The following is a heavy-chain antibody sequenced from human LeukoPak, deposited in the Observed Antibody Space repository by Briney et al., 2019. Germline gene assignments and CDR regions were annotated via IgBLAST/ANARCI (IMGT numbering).Heavy chain of an antibody. D-gene: IGHD5-18*01. CDR3: ARGRGYSYGPRNRNWFDP. CDR2: INHSGST. V-gene: IGHV4-34*01. CDR1: GGSFSGYY. Sequence: SETLSLTCAVYGGSFSGYYWSWIRQPPGKGLEWIGEINHSGSTNCNPSLKSRVTISVDTSKNQFSLKLSSVTAADTAVYYCARGRGYSYGPRNRNWFDPWGQGTLVTVSS. J-gene: IGHJ5*02.